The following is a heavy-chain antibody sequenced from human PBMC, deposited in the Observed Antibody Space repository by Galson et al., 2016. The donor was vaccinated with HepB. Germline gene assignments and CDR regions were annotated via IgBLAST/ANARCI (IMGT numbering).Heavy chain of an antibody. CDR2: IIPMFGTS. CDR1: RDTFSTYA. V-gene: IGHV1-69*13. D-gene: IGHD5-24*01. J-gene: IGHJ4*02. Sequence: SVKVSCKASRDTFSTYAISWVRQAPGQGLEWMGGIIPMFGTSNYAQMFQGRVTITADESTSTAYMELSSLSSEDTAIYYCARAPLDERLLYYFDYWGQGTLVTVSS. CDR3: ARAPLDERLLYYFDY.